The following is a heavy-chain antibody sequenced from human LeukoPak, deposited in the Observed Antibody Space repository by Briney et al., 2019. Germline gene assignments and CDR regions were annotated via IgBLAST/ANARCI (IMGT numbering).Heavy chain of an antibody. CDR3: ARDAEGAGGFDY. Sequence: PSETLSLTCAVYGGSFSGYYWSWIRQPPGKGLEWIGEINHSGSTNYNPSLKSRVTISVDTSKNQFSLKLSSVTAADTAVYYCARDAEGAGGFDYWGQGTLVTVSS. V-gene: IGHV4-34*01. CDR1: GGSFSGYY. J-gene: IGHJ4*02. CDR2: INHSGST. D-gene: IGHD1-26*01.